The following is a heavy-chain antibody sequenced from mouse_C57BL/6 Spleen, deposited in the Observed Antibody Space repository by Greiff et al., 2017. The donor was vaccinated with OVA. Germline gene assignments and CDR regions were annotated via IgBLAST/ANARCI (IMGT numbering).Heavy chain of an antibody. D-gene: IGHD2-1*01. CDR2: INPNNGGT. V-gene: IGHV1-26*01. J-gene: IGHJ2*01. CDR1: GYTFTDYY. CDR3: ARYYGNPFDY. Sequence: VQLQQSGPELVKPGASVKISCKASGYTFTDYYMNWVKQSHGKSLEWIGDINPNNGGTSYNQKFKGKATLTVDKSSSTAYMELLSLTSEDSAVYYCARYYGNPFDYWGQGTTLTVSS.